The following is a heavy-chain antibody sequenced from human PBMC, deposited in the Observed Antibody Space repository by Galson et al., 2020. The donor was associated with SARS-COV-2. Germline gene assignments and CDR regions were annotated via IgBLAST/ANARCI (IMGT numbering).Heavy chain of an antibody. D-gene: IGHD6-25*01. J-gene: IGHJ4*02. CDR2: ISWNSGSI. CDR3: AKDMRSKAAAAILDY. CDR1: GFTFDDYA. Sequence: SLKISCAASGFTFDDYAMHWVRQAPGQGLEWVSGISWNSGSIGYADSVKGRFTISRDNAKNSLYLQMNSLRAEDTALYYCAKDMRSKAAAAILDYWGQGTLVTVSS. V-gene: IGHV3-9*01.